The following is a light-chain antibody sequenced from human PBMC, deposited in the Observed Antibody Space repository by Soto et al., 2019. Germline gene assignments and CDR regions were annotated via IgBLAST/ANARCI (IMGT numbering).Light chain of an antibody. V-gene: IGKV1-27*01. CDR1: QGIAPY. CDR3: QKYNSAPPT. CDR2: ATS. Sequence: DVQMTQSPSSLSAFVGDRVTITCRASQGIAPYLAWFQQKPGKVPKLLIYATSTLQSGVPSRFSGSGSGTDSTLTINSLQPEDVGTYYCQKYNSAPPTFAGGPKVDIK. J-gene: IGKJ4*01.